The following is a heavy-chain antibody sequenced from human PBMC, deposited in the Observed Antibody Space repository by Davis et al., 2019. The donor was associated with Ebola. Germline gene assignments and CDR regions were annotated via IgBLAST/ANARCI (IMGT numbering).Heavy chain of an antibody. D-gene: IGHD3-22*01. V-gene: IGHV1-18*01. CDR3: ARSITMIVEGWFDP. Sequence: AASVKVSCKASGYTFTSYGISWVRQAPGQGLEWMGWISAYNGNTKYAQKLQGRVTMTKDTSTSTAYMELRSLRSDDTAVYYCARSITMIVEGWFDPWGQGTLVTVSS. J-gene: IGHJ5*02. CDR2: ISAYNGNT. CDR1: GYTFTSYG.